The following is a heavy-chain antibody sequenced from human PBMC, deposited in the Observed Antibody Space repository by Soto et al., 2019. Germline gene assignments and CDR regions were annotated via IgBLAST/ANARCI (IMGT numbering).Heavy chain of an antibody. D-gene: IGHD2-15*01. J-gene: IGHJ5*02. CDR2: ISGGGDIT. Sequence: EVQLLASGGDLVQPGGSLRLSCAASGFTFSIYGMTWVRQAPGKGLEWVSAISGGGDITYYADSVEGRFTISRDNSKNTLYLQMNSLRAEDTGVYYCVKAPPLYCSGNGCAKWFDPWGPGTLVTVSS. CDR3: VKAPPLYCSGNGCAKWFDP. CDR1: GFTFSIYG. V-gene: IGHV3-23*01.